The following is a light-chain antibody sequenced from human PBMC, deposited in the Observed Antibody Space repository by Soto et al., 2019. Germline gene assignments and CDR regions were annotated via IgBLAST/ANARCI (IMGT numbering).Light chain of an antibody. CDR3: QQYNVWPLT. CDR2: VAS. Sequence: EIVMTQSPAPLSVSPGERATLSCRASQSVSSNLAWYQQKPGQTPKLLIYVASTRATGIPARFSGSGSGTEFTLTFSSLQSEDFAVYYCQQYNVWPLTFGGGTKVEFK. V-gene: IGKV3-15*01. CDR1: QSVSSN. J-gene: IGKJ4*01.